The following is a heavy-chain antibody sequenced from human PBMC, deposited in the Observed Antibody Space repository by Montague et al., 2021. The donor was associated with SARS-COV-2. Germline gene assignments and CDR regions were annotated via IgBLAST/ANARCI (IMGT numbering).Heavy chain of an antibody. Sequence: SLRLSCAASGFTFSSYVLSWVRQAPGKGLEWVSLLYSGGHDAYYXDSVKGRFTISRDNSKSTLYLQMDSLRAEDTAVYYCAKMPYSGTYYFDYWGQGTLVTVSA. CDR3: AKMPYSGTYYFDY. CDR1: GFTFSSYV. V-gene: IGHV3-23*03. CDR2: LYSGGHDA. J-gene: IGHJ4*02. D-gene: IGHD1-26*01.